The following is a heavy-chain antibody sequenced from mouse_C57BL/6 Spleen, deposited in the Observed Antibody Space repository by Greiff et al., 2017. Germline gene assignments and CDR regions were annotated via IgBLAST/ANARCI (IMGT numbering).Heavy chain of an antibody. CDR3: TEINYYGSRYAMDY. Sequence: EVKVEESGGGLVQPGGSMKLSCVASGFTFSNYWMNWVRQSPEKGLEWVAQIRLKSDNYATHYAESVKGRFTISRDDSKSSVYLQMNNLRAEDTGIYYCTEINYYGSRYAMDYWGQGTSVTVSS. CDR2: IRLKSDNYAT. V-gene: IGHV6-3*01. CDR1: GFTFSNYW. J-gene: IGHJ4*01. D-gene: IGHD1-1*01.